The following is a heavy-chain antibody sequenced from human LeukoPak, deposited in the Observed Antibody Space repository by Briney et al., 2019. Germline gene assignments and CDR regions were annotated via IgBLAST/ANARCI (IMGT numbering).Heavy chain of an antibody. CDR2: IRYDGSKE. J-gene: IGHJ4*02. CDR1: GFTFSSYG. CDR3: AKDSRYYYVDY. D-gene: IGHD1-14*01. Sequence: PGGPLRLSCAASGFTFSSYGMHWVRQAPGKGLEWVAFIRYDGSKEYYADSVKGRFTISRDNSKNTLYLQMNSLKTEDTAVYYCAKDSRYYYVDYWGQGTLVTVSS. V-gene: IGHV3-30*02.